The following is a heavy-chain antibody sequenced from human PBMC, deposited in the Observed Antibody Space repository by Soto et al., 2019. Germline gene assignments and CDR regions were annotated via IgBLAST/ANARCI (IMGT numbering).Heavy chain of an antibody. D-gene: IGHD6-19*01. V-gene: IGHV3-30*18. Sequence: QEQLVESGGGVVQPGRSLRLSCAASGFTFSSYGMHWVRQAPGKGLEWVALISYDGSKKHNADSVKGRFTISRDNSKKTLYLQVNSVRAEDTAVYYCAKVVVAGTKRIYGMDVWGQGTTVTVSS. CDR3: AKVVVAGTKRIYGMDV. J-gene: IGHJ6*02. CDR2: ISYDGSKK. CDR1: GFTFSSYG.